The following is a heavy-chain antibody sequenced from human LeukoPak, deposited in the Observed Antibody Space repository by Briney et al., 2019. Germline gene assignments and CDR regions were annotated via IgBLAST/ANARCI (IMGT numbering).Heavy chain of an antibody. CDR3: ARVTGYMIEDYFDY. Sequence: SETLSLTCAVYGGSFSGYYWSWIRQPPGKGLEWIGEINHSGSTNYNPSLKSRVTISVDTSKNQFSLRLSPVTAADTAVYYCARVTGYMIEDYFDYWGQGTLVTVSS. V-gene: IGHV4-34*01. CDR2: INHSGST. CDR1: GGSFSGYY. D-gene: IGHD3-22*01. J-gene: IGHJ4*02.